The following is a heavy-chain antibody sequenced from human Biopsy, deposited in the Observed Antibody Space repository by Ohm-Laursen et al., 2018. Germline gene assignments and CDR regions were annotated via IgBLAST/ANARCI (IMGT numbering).Heavy chain of an antibody. J-gene: IGHJ3*02. V-gene: IGHV3-23*01. CDR1: GFTFSNYG. CDR3: ARKYSGFDI. D-gene: IGHD5-12*01. Sequence: GSLRLSCAVSGFTFSNYGMTWVRQAPGKGLEWVSSITGDGGSIHYADSVKGRFTISRDNSKNTLYMQMNSLRAEDMAVYYCARKYSGFDIWGQGTMVSVSS. CDR2: ITGDGGSI.